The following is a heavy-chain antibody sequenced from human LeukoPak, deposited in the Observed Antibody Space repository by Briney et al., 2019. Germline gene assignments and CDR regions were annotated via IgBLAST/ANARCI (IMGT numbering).Heavy chain of an antibody. CDR3: ARDPWASGVN. V-gene: IGHV3-21*01. CDR2: ISSSSSDF. Sequence: GVTLTLSCAASGFTFTGYSMNWVPQAPGKGLEWVSSISSSSSDFYYADSVKGRFTIYRDNAKNSVYLQMNSQRGQDTHSYSCARDPWASGVNWGQGIVVTVSS. J-gene: IGHJ4*02. CDR1: GFTFTGYS. D-gene: IGHD6-13*01.